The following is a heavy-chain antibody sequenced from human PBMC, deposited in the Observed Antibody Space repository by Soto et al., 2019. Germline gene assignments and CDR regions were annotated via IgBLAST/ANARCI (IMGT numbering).Heavy chain of an antibody. Sequence: PGGSLRLSCAASGLTFSDYYMSWIRQAPGKGLEWVSYITSSGSYTKYADSVQGRFTISRDNAKNSLYLQMNSLRAEDTALYFCARASPRGRYFDWLIFPLGHWGQGTLVTVSS. D-gene: IGHD3-9*01. J-gene: IGHJ4*02. CDR3: ARASPRGRYFDWLIFPLGH. V-gene: IGHV3-11*05. CDR1: GLTFSDYY. CDR2: ITSSGSYT.